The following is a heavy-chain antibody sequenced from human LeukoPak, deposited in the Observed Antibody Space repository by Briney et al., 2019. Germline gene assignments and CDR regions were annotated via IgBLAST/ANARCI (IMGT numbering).Heavy chain of an antibody. D-gene: IGHD2-2*01. Sequence: SQTLSLTCTVSSGSISSGDYYWSWIRQPPGNGLEWIGYIYYSGSTYYNPSLKSRVTISVDTSKNQFSLKLSSVTAADTAVYYCARVHYALGAFDIWGQGTMVTVSS. CDR3: ARVHYALGAFDI. CDR1: SGSISSGDYY. CDR2: IYYSGST. J-gene: IGHJ3*02. V-gene: IGHV4-30-4*01.